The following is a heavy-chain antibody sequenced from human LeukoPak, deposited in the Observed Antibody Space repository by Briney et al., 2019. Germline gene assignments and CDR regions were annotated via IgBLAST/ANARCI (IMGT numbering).Heavy chain of an antibody. CDR1: GGSISSGSNY. V-gene: IGHV4-61*02. D-gene: IGHD6-19*01. J-gene: IGHJ3*02. CDR3: ARHSADRYASGLGAFEI. CDR2: IYSSGST. Sequence: SQTLSLTCTVSGGSISSGSNYWSWIRQPAGTGLEWIGRIYSSGSTDYNPSLKSRVTISVDTSKNQFSLKLSSVTAADTAVYYCARHSADRYASGLGAFEIWGQGTMVTVSS.